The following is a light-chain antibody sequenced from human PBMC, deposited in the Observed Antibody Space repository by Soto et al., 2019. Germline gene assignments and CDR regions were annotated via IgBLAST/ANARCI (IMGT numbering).Light chain of an antibody. CDR1: SSDVGGYNY. J-gene: IGLJ3*02. V-gene: IGLV2-8*01. Sequence: QSALTQPPSASGSPGQSVTISCTGTSSDVGGYNYVSWYQQHPGKAPKLMIYEVSKRPSGVPDRFSGSKSGNTASLTVSGLQADDEADYYCCSSSGVTTWIFGGGTKLTVL. CDR2: EVS. CDR3: CSSSGVTTWI.